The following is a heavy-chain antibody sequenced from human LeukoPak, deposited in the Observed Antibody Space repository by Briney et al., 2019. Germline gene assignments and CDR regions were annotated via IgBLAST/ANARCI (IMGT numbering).Heavy chain of an antibody. CDR1: GGSISGYY. V-gene: IGHV4-59*08. J-gene: IGHJ3*02. CDR3: ARPRLGTDAFDI. CDR2: IYYSGST. Sequence: PSETLSLTCTVSGGSISGYYWSWIRQPPGKGLEWIGYIYYSGSTNHNPSLKSRVTISVDTSKNQFSLNLSSVTAADTAVYYCARPRLGTDAFDIWGQGKMVTVAS. D-gene: IGHD6-19*01.